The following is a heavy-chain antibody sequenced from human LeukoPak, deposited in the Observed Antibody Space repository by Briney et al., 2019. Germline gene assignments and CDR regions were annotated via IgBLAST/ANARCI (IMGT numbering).Heavy chain of an antibody. Sequence: ASVKVSCKASGYTFTSYAMHWVRQAPGQRLEWMGWINAGSGNTKYSQKFQGRVTITRDTSASTAYMELSSLRSEDTAVYYCAREKQWLVDYWGQGTLVTVSS. J-gene: IGHJ4*02. V-gene: IGHV1-3*01. CDR3: AREKQWLVDY. CDR2: INAGSGNT. CDR1: GYTFTSYA. D-gene: IGHD6-19*01.